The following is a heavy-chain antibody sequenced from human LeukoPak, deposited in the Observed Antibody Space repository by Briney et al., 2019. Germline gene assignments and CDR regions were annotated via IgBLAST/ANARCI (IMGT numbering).Heavy chain of an antibody. J-gene: IGHJ4*02. CDR2: INPNSGGT. CDR3: ARGMTTVLTGGY. CDR1: GYTFTGHY. Sequence: GASVKVSCKASGYTFTGHYMHWVRQAPGQGPEWMGWINPNSGGTNYAQKFQGRVTMTGDTSISTAYMELSGLRSDDTAVYYCARGMTTVLTGGYWGQGTQATVSS. D-gene: IGHD4-11*01. V-gene: IGHV1-2*02.